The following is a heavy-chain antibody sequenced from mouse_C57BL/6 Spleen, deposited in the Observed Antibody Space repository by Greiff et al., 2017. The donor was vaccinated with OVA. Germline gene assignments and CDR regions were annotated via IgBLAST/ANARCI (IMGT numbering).Heavy chain of an antibody. CDR1: GFTFSDYG. CDR2: ISSGSSTI. CDR3: ARKDDGYLYAMDY. V-gene: IGHV5-17*01. D-gene: IGHD2-3*01. J-gene: IGHJ4*01. Sequence: EVKLVESGGGLVKPGGSLKLSCAASGFTFSDYGMHWVRPAPEKGLAWVAYISSGSSTIYYADTVKGRFTISRDNAKNTLFLQMTSLRSEDTAMYYCARKDDGYLYAMDYWGQGTSVTVSS.